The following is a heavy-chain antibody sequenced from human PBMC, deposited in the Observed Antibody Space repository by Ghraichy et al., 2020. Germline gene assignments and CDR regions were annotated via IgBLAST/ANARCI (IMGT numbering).Heavy chain of an antibody. Sequence: SGPTLVKPTQTLTLTCTFSGFSLRTTGMCVGWIRQPPGKALEWIALIDWDDDKYYSTSLKTRLTISKDTSKNQVVLKMTNMDPVDTATFYCARMILVGATDVFDIWGQGTMVTVSS. CDR3: ARMILVGATDVFDI. CDR1: GFSLRTTGMC. J-gene: IGHJ3*02. V-gene: IGHV2-70*01. CDR2: IDWDDDK. D-gene: IGHD1-26*01.